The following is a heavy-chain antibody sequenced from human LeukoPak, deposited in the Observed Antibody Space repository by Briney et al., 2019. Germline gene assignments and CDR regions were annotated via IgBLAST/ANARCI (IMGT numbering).Heavy chain of an antibody. CDR2: MYASGSA. CDR3: ASSNGGKIVPFDY. V-gene: IGHV4-4*08. Sequence: PSETLSLTCTVPRDSTSIVYLSWVRQPPAQGLEYFGYMYASGSAAYSPSLKSRVAMSVDTSKSQFSLRLSYVTAADTAVYYCASSNGGKIVPFDYWGQGTLVTVSS. D-gene: IGHD4-23*01. J-gene: IGHJ4*02. CDR1: RDSTSIVY.